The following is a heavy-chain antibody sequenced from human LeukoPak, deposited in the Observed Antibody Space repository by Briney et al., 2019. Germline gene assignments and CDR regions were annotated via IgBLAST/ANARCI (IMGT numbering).Heavy chain of an antibody. V-gene: IGHV3-30*18. Sequence: PGRSLRLPCAASGFTFSSYGMHWVRQAPGKGLEWVAVISYDGSNKYYADSVKGRFTISRDNSKNTLYLQMNSLRAEDTAVYYCAKSYSNYEWYFDYWGQGTLVTVSS. CDR3: AKSYSNYEWYFDY. CDR1: GFTFSSYG. CDR2: ISYDGSNK. D-gene: IGHD4-11*01. J-gene: IGHJ4*02.